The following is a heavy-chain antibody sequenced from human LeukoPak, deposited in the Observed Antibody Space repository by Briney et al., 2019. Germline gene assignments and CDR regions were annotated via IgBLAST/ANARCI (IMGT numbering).Heavy chain of an antibody. V-gene: IGHV3-48*01. CDR2: ISSLGSTI. J-gene: IGHJ4*02. Sequence: GGSLRLSCAASGFTFSSYAMSWVRQAPGKGLEWVSYISSLGSTIYYADSVKGRFTIFRDNAKNSLYLQMDGLGAEDTAVYYCARGEQEMATMSIDYWGQGTLVTVSS. CDR1: GFTFSSYA. CDR3: ARGEQEMATMSIDY. D-gene: IGHD5-24*01.